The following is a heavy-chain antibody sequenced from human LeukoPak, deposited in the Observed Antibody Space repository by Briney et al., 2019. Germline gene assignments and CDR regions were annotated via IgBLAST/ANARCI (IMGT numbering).Heavy chain of an antibody. CDR1: GFTFSSYW. Sequence: PGGSLRLSCEASGFTFSSYWMSWVRQAPGKGLEWVANIRHDGREKYYVDSVKGRFTISRDNAKNSLYLQMNSLSAEDTAVYYCARRDSGSNSLPFDHWGQGALVTVSS. J-gene: IGHJ4*02. CDR3: ARRDSGSNSLPFDH. CDR2: IRHDGREK. V-gene: IGHV3-7*05. D-gene: IGHD1-26*01.